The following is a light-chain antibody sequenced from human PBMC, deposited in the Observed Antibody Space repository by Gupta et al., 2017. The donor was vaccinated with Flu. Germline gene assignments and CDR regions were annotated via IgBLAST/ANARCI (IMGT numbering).Light chain of an antibody. CDR1: QSVSSN. V-gene: IGKV3-15*01. Sequence: EIVMTQSPATLSVSPGERATLSCRASQSVSSNLAWYQQKPGQAPRLLIYGASTRATGITARFSGSGSGTEFPLTISSRQSEDFAVYYCQQYNNWPPVTFGQGTKVEIK. CDR3: QQYNNWPPVT. CDR2: GAS. J-gene: IGKJ1*01.